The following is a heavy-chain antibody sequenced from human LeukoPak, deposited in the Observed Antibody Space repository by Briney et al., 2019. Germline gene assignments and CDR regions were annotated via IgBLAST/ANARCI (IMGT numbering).Heavy chain of an antibody. J-gene: IGHJ4*02. CDR2: IYTSGST. D-gene: IGHD5-18*01. CDR1: GGSISSGNYY. V-gene: IGHV4-61*02. Sequence: SETLSLTCTVSGGSISSGNYYWSWIRQPAGKGLEWIGRIYTSGSTNYNPSLKSRVTISVDTSKNQLSLKLSSVTAADTAVYYCARGDSVYNYGTFDYWGQGTLVTVSS. CDR3: ARGDSVYNYGTFDY.